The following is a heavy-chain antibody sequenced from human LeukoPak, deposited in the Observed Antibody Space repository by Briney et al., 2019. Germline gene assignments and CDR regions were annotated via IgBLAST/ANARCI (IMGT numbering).Heavy chain of an antibody. D-gene: IGHD2-2*01. Sequence: GGSLRLSCAASGFTFSSYAMHWVRQAPGKGLEYVSAISSNGGSTYYANSVKGRFTISRDNSKNTLYLQMGSLRAEDMAVYYCAARYRRSTSCYPGDYYYYGMDVWGQGTTVTVSS. CDR3: AARYRRSTSCYPGDYYYYGMDV. J-gene: IGHJ6*02. CDR2: ISSNGGST. CDR1: GFTFSSYA. V-gene: IGHV3-64*01.